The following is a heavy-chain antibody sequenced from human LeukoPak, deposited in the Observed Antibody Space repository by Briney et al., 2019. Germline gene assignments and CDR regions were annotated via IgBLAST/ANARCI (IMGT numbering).Heavy chain of an antibody. CDR1: GFTVNNNY. CDR2: FYSGGNT. Sequence: PGGSLRLSCVVSGFTVNNNYMSWVRQAPGKGLEWVSAFYSGGNTYYAGSVKGRFIISRDSSKNTLYLQMNNLRPEDTAMYFCAKLPSSGWLDYWGQGTLVTVSS. CDR3: AKLPSSGWLDY. D-gene: IGHD6-19*01. J-gene: IGHJ4*02. V-gene: IGHV3-53*01.